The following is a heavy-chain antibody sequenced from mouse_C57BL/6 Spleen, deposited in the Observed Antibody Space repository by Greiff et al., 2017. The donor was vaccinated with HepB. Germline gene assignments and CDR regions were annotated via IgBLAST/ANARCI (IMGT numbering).Heavy chain of an antibody. CDR2: IRSKSNNYAT. Sequence: EVKVVESGGGLVQPKGSLKLSCAASGFSFNTYAMNWVRQAPGKGLEWVARIRSKSNNYATYYADSVKDRFTISRDDSESMLYLQMNNLKTEDTAMYYCVRQGDGSWFAYWGQGTLVTVSA. CDR3: VRQGDGSWFAY. J-gene: IGHJ3*01. V-gene: IGHV10-1*01. CDR1: GFSFNTYA. D-gene: IGHD2-3*01.